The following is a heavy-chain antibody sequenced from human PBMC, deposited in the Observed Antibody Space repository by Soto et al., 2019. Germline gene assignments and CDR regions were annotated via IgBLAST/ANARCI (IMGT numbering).Heavy chain of an antibody. Sequence: QVQLVQSGAEVKKPGASVKVSCKASGYTFTSYYMHWVRQAPGQGLEWMGIINPSGGSTSYAQKFQGRVTMSRDTSTRTVYMELSSLRSEDTAVYYCARDRLRIAAAGTGWFDPWGQGTLVTVSS. CDR3: ARDRLRIAAAGTGWFDP. J-gene: IGHJ5*02. V-gene: IGHV1-46*01. CDR2: INPSGGST. D-gene: IGHD6-13*01. CDR1: GYTFTSYY.